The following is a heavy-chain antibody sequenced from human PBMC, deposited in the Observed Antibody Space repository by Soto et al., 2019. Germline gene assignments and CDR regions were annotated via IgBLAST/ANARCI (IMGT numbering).Heavy chain of an antibody. V-gene: IGHV4-34*01. CDR1: DGSFSGYD. Sequence: SETISVTCAVDDGSFSGYDWSWIRQHPGKGLEWIGEINHSGSTNYNPSLKSRVTISVDTSKNQFSLKLSSVTAADTAVYYCGRGFRAKPFDYWGQGTLVPVSS. CDR2: INHSGST. J-gene: IGHJ4*02. CDR3: GRGFRAKPFDY.